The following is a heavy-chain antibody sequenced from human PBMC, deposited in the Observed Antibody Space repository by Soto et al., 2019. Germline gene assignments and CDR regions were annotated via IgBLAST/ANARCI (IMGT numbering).Heavy chain of an antibody. CDR2: IYYSGST. J-gene: IGHJ6*02. D-gene: IGHD5-18*01. CDR1: GGSISSGGYY. CDR3: ARDHMMDTAMVTYYYGMDV. Sequence: SETLSLTCTVSGGSISSGGYYWSWIRQHQGKGLEWIGYIYYSGSTYYNPSLKSRVTISVDTSKNQFSLKLSSVTAADTAVYYCARDHMMDTAMVTYYYGMDVWGQGTTVT. V-gene: IGHV4-31*03.